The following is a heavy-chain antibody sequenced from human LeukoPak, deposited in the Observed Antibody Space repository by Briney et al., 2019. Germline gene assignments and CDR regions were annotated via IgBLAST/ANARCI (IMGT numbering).Heavy chain of an antibody. Sequence: PGGSLRLSCAASGFTFSSYSMNWVRQAPGKGLEWVSSISSSSSYIYYADSVKGRFAISRDNAKNSLYLQMNSLRAEDTAVYYCARVPSSRPIDYWGQGTLVTVSS. CDR1: GFTFSSYS. V-gene: IGHV3-21*01. CDR3: ARVPSSRPIDY. CDR2: ISSSSSYI. D-gene: IGHD6-13*01. J-gene: IGHJ4*02.